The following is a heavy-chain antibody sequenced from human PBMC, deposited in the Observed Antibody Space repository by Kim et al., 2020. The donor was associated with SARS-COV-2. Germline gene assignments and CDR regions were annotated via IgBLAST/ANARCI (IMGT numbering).Heavy chain of an antibody. CDR3: AKGQVGSGWSQAGEYNWFDP. CDR1: GFTFSSYG. J-gene: IGHJ5*02. Sequence: GGSLRLSCAASGFTFSSYGMHWVRQAPGKGLEWVAVISYDGSNKYYADSVKGRFTISRDNSKNTLYLQMNSLRAEDTAVYYCAKGQVGSGWSQAGEYNWFDPWGQGTLVTVSS. V-gene: IGHV3-30*18. CDR2: ISYDGSNK. D-gene: IGHD6-19*01.